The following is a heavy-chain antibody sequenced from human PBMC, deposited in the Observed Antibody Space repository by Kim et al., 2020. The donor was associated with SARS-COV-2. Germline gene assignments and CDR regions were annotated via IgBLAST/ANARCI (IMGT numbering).Heavy chain of an antibody. D-gene: IGHD3-22*01. Sequence: SVKVSCKASGFTFTSSAVQWVRQARGQRLEWIGWIVVGSGNTNYAQKFQERVTITRDMSTSTAYMELSSLRSEDTAVYYCAAGYDIGPDAFDIWGQGTMVTVSS. V-gene: IGHV1-58*01. CDR3: AAGYDIGPDAFDI. CDR2: IVVGSGNT. J-gene: IGHJ3*02. CDR1: GFTFTSSA.